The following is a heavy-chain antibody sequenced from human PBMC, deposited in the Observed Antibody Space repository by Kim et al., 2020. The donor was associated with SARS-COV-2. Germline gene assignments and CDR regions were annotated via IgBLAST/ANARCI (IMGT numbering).Heavy chain of an antibody. CDR3: AKAPAHYYDSSGLDY. V-gene: IGHV3-9*01. CDR1: GFTFDDYA. D-gene: IGHD3-22*01. CDR2: ISWNSGSI. Sequence: GGSLRLSCAASGFTFDDYAMHWVRQAPGKGLEWVSGISWNSGSIGYADSVKGRFTISRDNAKNSLYLQMNSLRAEDTALYYGAKAPAHYYDSSGLDYWGQGTLVTVSS. J-gene: IGHJ4*02.